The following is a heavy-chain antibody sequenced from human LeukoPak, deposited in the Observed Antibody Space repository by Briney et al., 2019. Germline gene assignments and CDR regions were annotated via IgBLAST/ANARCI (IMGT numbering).Heavy chain of an antibody. J-gene: IGHJ6*02. CDR3: AKDQAAEAGKDYYYYGMDV. CDR2: ISWNSGSI. Sequence: GGSLRLSCAASGFTFDDYAMHWVRQAPGKGLEWVSGISWNSGSIGYADSVKGRFTISRDNAKNSLYLQMNSLGAEDTALYYCAKDQAAEAGKDYYYYGMDVWGQGTTVTVSS. CDR1: GFTFDDYA. V-gene: IGHV3-9*01. D-gene: IGHD6-19*01.